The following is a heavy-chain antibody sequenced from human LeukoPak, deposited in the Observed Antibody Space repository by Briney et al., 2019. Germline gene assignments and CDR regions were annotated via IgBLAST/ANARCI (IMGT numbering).Heavy chain of an antibody. CDR2: IFPGDSDN. CDR3: AGRYCSTSSCYLDS. Sequence: GESLKIYCKGSGFSFTSYWLIWVRQMPGPGLEWMGIIFPGDSDNRYSPSFQDEVTISADTSISAAYLPWDSREAAVSPVYFSAGRYCSTSSCYLDSCGEGTLVTVSS. V-gene: IGHV5-51*01. D-gene: IGHD2-2*01. J-gene: IGHJ4*02. CDR1: GFSFTSYW.